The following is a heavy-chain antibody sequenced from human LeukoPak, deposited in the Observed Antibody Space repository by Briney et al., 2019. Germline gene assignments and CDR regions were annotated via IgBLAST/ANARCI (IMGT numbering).Heavy chain of an antibody. CDR3: ARGSSVYCSSTSCYDGFSSWFDP. V-gene: IGHV3-48*03. J-gene: IGHJ5*02. CDR1: GFTFSSYE. CDR2: ISSSGSTI. D-gene: IGHD2-2*01. Sequence: GGSLRLSCAASGFTFSSYEMNWVRQAPGKGLEWASYISSSGSTIYYADSVKGRFTISRDNAKNSLYLQMNSLRAEDTAVYYCARGSSVYCSSTSCYDGFSSWFDPWGREPWSPSPQ.